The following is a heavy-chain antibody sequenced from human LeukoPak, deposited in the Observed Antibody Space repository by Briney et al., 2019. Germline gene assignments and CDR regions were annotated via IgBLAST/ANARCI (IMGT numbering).Heavy chain of an antibody. D-gene: IGHD1-20*01. CDR1: GYTFSDYY. V-gene: IGHV1-2*02. J-gene: IGHJ4*02. Sequence: ASVKVSCKASGYTFSDYYVHWVRQAPGQGLQWMGWINPNSGDTNYAQKFQGRVTMTRDTSISTAYMELSRLTSDDTAVYYCAREITGMIGPTDYWGQGTLVTVSS. CDR2: INPNSGDT. CDR3: AREITGMIGPTDY.